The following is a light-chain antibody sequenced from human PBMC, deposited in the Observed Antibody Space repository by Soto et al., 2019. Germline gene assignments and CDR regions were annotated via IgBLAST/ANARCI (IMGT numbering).Light chain of an antibody. CDR2: DVS. J-gene: IGLJ1*01. Sequence: QSVLTQPASVSGSPGQSITISCTGTSSDVGGYNYVSWYQHHPGKVPQLMIYDVSNRPSGVSNRFSGSKSGNTASLTISGLQAEDEADYYCYSYTSSNTYVFGPVTKVTVL. CDR3: YSYTSSNTYV. V-gene: IGLV2-14*03. CDR1: SSDVGGYNY.